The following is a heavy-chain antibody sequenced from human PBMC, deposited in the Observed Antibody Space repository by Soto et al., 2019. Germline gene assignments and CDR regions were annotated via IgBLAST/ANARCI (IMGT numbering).Heavy chain of an antibody. CDR1: GFTFRSYG. V-gene: IGHV3-30*18. D-gene: IGHD2-15*01. J-gene: IGHJ6*02. CDR3: AQEGGSYCNGGTCYAIFMYHGMDV. Sequence: QMKMVESGGGVVQPGRSLRLSCVGSGFTFRSYGMHWVRQAPGKGLEWLAVISHDGSHTYYADSVKGRFTISRDNSNDTFSRHMNSLRIEDTAVYFCAQEGGSYCNGGTCYAIFMYHGMDVWGQGNTVIV. CDR2: ISHDGSHT.